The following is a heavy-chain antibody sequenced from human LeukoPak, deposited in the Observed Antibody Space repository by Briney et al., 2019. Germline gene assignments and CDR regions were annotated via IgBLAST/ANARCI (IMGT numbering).Heavy chain of an antibody. CDR3: AKMRGQYYHSYYMDA. Sequence: PGGSLRLSCAASGFIFSSYAMSWVRQAPGKGLEWVSYGGSGGSTYYADSVKGRFTVSRDNSKSTLYLQMNSLIAEDTAVYYCAKMRGQYYHSYYMDAWGKGTTVTVSS. CDR1: GFIFSSYA. J-gene: IGHJ6*03. CDR2: GGSGGST. V-gene: IGHV3-23*01.